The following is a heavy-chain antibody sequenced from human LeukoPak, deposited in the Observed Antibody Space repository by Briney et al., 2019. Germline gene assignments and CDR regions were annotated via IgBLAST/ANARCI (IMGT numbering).Heavy chain of an antibody. CDR1: GFTFSSYG. J-gene: IGHJ5*02. V-gene: IGHV3-30*18. CDR3: AKDWWRYYSWFDT. D-gene: IGHD1-26*01. CDR2: TSYDGSNK. Sequence: GGSLRLSCAASGFTFSSYGMHWVRQAPGKGLQWVAVTSYDGSNKYYADSVKGRFTISRDNSKNTLYLQMNSLRAEDTAVYYCAKDWWRYYSWFDTWGQGTLVTVSS.